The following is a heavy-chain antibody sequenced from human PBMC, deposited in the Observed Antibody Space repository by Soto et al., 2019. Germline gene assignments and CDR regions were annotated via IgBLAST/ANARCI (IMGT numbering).Heavy chain of an antibody. CDR1: GFTFASYH. J-gene: IGHJ3*01. Sequence: EVQLVESGGGLVMPGGSLRLSCAASGFTFASYHRSWVRQGPGKGLDWVSSIDPSSSNIYYSDSVRGRFTISRDDWKGLLHVDIISLSSEDVAISDCVRGYCGGSGCYARRSAVDVWGQGRAVPVSS. D-gene: IGHD2-2*01. CDR2: IDPSSSNI. V-gene: IGHV3-21*02. CDR3: VRGYCGGSGCYARRSAVDV.